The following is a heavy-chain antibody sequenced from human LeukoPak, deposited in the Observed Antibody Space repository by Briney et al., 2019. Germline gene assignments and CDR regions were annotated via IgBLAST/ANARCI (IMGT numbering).Heavy chain of an antibody. CDR3: ARVGGQLRYFDWLLYY. D-gene: IGHD3-9*01. V-gene: IGHV3-21*01. CDR1: GFTFSSYS. Sequence: GGSLRLSCAASGFTFSSYSMNWVRQAPGKGLEWVSSTSSSSSYIYYADSVKGRFTISRDNAKNSLYLQMNSLRAEDTAVYYCARVGGQLRYFDWLLYYWGQGTLVTVSS. J-gene: IGHJ4*02. CDR2: TSSSSSYI.